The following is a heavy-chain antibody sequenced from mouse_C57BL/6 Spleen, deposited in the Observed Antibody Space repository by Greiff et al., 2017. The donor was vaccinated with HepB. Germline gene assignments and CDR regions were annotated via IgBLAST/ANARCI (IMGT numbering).Heavy chain of an antibody. CDR2: IDPSDSYT. J-gene: IGHJ3*01. CDR1: GYTFTSYW. Sequence: VKLQQPGAELVMPGASVKLSCKASGYTFTSYWMHWVKQRPGQGLEWIGEIDPSDSYTNYNQKFKGKSTLTVDKSSSTAYMQLSSLTSEDSAVYYCARFGPEFAYWGQGTLVTVSA. CDR3: ARFGPEFAY. V-gene: IGHV1-69*01.